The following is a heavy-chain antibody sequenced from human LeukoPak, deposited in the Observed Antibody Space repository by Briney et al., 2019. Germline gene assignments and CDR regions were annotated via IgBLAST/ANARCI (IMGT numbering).Heavy chain of an antibody. D-gene: IGHD3-3*01. J-gene: IGHJ4*02. CDR1: GESFSGYY. Sequence: SETLSLTCAVYGESFSGYYWSWIRQPPGKGLEWIGEINHSGSTNYNPSLKSRVTISLDTSKSQFSLKVRYVTAADTAVYYCARGLNDSWTGENYWGQGTLATVSS. CDR3: ARGLNDSWTGENY. CDR2: INHSGST. V-gene: IGHV4-34*01.